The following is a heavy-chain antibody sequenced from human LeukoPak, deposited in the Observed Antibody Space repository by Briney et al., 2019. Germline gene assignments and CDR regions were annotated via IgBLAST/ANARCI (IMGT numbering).Heavy chain of an antibody. CDR3: ASQTGSGSYFN. CDR1: GFTFSRYE. CDR2: ISSSGRII. D-gene: IGHD3-10*01. J-gene: IGHJ4*02. V-gene: IGHV3-48*03. Sequence: GGSLRLSCAVSGFTFSRYEMNWVRQAPGKGLEWVSYISSSGRIIYFADSMKGRFTISRDNAKNSLYLQMNSLIAEDTAVYFCASQTGSGSYFNWGQGTLVTVSS.